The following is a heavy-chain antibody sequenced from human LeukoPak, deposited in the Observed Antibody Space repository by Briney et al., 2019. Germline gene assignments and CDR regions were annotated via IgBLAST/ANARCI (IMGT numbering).Heavy chain of an antibody. V-gene: IGHV4-59*01. D-gene: IGHD3-22*01. CDR1: GGSISSYY. CDR2: IYYSGST. CDR3: ARGDDSFTLFDY. J-gene: IGHJ4*02. Sequence: SETLSLTCTVSGGSISSYYWSWIRQPPGKGLEWIGYIYYSGSTNYNPSLKSRVTISVDTSKNQFSLKLSSVTAAGTAVYYCARGDDSFTLFDYWGQGTLVTVSS.